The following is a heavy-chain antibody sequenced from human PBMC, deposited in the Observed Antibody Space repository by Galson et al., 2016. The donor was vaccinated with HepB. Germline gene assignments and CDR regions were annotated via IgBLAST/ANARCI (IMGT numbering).Heavy chain of an antibody. D-gene: IGHD3-22*01. V-gene: IGHV1-2*02. J-gene: IGHJ4*02. CDR1: XXXFTXXX. Sequence: SVXXSCKASXXXFTXXXIHXXXQAXXQGLXXMGWINPNSGVTHYAQXFQGRVTLTGGTSVSTAYMEVTSLKSDDTAFYYCANVADSPGFYYQGRFDYWGQGTLITVSS. CDR2: INPNSGVT. CDR3: ANVADSPGFYYQGRFDY.